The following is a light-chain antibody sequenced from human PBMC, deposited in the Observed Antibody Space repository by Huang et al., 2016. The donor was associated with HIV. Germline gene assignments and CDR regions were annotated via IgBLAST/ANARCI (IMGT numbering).Light chain of an antibody. Sequence: DVVLSQSPDYLPVSLGARATVNCRSSQSIFYNSNGQNYLAWYQQKAGQPPKLLVYWASTRAPGVPDRFSGTGSGTDFTLTSNNLQAEDAAVYYCQQYYFSPRTFGPGTKVDI. CDR1: QSIFYNSNGQNY. V-gene: IGKV4-1*01. CDR2: WAS. CDR3: QQYYFSPRT. J-gene: IGKJ3*01.